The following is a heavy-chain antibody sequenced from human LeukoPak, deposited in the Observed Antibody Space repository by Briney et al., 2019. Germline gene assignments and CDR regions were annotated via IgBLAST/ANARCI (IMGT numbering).Heavy chain of an antibody. J-gene: IGHJ4*02. V-gene: IGHV5-51*01. CDR2: IYLGNSDT. CDR3: ARHRGPGDRGYFDY. Sequence: GESLKISCKGSGFSFTNYWIGWVRQMPGKGLEWMGIIYLGNSDTRYSPSFQGQVTISADKSISTAYLQWSSLKASDTAIYYCARHRGPGDRGYFDYWGLGTVVTVSS. CDR1: GFSFTNYW. D-gene: IGHD3-10*01.